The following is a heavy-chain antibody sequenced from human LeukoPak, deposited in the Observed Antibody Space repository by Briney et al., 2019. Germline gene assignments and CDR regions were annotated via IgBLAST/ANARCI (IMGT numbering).Heavy chain of an antibody. CDR1: GYTFTSYD. CDR3: VRGVKQQLIRGNKYFDY. CDR2: MNPNSGNT. V-gene: IGHV1-8*01. Sequence: EASVKVSCKASGYTFTSYDINWVRQAPGQGLEWMGWMNPNSGNTGYAQNFQGRATMTRNTSVSTAYMELSSLRSEDTAVYYCVRGVKQQLIRGNKYFDYWGQGTLVTVSS. D-gene: IGHD6-13*01. J-gene: IGHJ4*02.